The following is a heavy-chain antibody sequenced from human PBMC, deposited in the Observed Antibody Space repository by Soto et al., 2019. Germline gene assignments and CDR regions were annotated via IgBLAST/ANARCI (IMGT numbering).Heavy chain of an antibody. CDR1: GYTFTSYY. CDR2: INPSGGST. CDR3: AIGFCTTTTCLVGDF. Sequence: QVQLVQSGAEVKKPGASVKISCKSSGYTFTSYYMHWVRQALGQGLEWMGMINPSGGSTNYAQRSQGRVTMTMNTSTSTVYMDLSDLRSEDTAVYYWAIGFCTTTTCLVGDFWGQGTLVTVSS. D-gene: IGHD2-2*01. V-gene: IGHV1-46*01. J-gene: IGHJ4*02.